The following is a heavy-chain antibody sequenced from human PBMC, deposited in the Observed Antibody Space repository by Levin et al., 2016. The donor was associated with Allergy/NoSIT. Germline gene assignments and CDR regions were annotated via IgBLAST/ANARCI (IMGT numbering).Heavy chain of an antibody. CDR3: AGGYYYDSSGRRHDAFDI. D-gene: IGHD3-22*01. Sequence: GGSLRLSCAASGFTFSSYGMHWVRQAPGKGLEWVAVISYDGSNKYYADSVKGRFTISRDNSKNTLYLQMNSLRAEDTAVYYCAGGYYYDSSGRRHDAFDIWGQGTMVTVSS. J-gene: IGHJ3*02. CDR1: GFTFSSYG. CDR2: ISYDGSNK. V-gene: IGHV3-30*03.